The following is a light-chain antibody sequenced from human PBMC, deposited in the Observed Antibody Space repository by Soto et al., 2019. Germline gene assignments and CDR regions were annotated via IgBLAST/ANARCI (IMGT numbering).Light chain of an antibody. CDR3: SSYTSSSTPLYV. Sequence: QSMPTQPASVSGSPGQWITISCTGTSSDVGGYNYVSWYQQHPGKAPKLMIYDVSNRPSGVSNRFSGSKSGNTASLTISGLQAEDEADYYCSSYTSSSTPLYVFGTGTKVTV. J-gene: IGLJ1*01. CDR1: SSDVGGYNY. V-gene: IGLV2-14*01. CDR2: DVS.